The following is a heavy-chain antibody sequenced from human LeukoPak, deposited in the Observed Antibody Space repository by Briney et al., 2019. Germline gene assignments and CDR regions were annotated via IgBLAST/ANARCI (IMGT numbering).Heavy chain of an antibody. Sequence: GGSLRLSCAASGFTFSSYAMHWVRLSPGKGLEYVSGISSNGGTTSYADPVQGRFTLSRDNSKNTLYLQMGSLRGEDMAVYYCAKVGSGWPGYYFDYWGQGTRVSVSS. CDR3: AKVGSGWPGYYFDY. CDR2: ISSNGGTT. CDR1: GFTFSSYA. D-gene: IGHD6-19*01. V-gene: IGHV3-64*02. J-gene: IGHJ4*02.